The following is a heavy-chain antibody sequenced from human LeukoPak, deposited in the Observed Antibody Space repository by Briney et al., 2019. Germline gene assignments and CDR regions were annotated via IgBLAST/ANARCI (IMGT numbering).Heavy chain of an antibody. CDR1: GFTFDDYA. Sequence: GGSLRLSCAASGFTFDDYAMHWVRQAPGKGLEWVSGIIWNSGSIGYADSVKGRFTISRDNAKNSLYLQMNSLRAEDTALYYCAKASSNRVWFGELSVDYWGQGTLVTVSS. J-gene: IGHJ4*02. D-gene: IGHD3-10*01. CDR2: IIWNSGSI. V-gene: IGHV3-9*01. CDR3: AKASSNRVWFGELSVDY.